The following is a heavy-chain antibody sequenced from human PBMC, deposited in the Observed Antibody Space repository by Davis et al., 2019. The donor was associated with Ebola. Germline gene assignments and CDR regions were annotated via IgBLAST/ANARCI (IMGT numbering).Heavy chain of an antibody. V-gene: IGHV3-74*01. Sequence: GESLKISCAASGFTFSTYWMHWVRQAPGKGLVWVSRITSDGSSATYTDSVKGRFTMSRDNAKNTLYLQMNSLTDEDTALYYCARDWPQKGYDYWGQGTLVTVSS. CDR2: ITSDGSSA. D-gene: IGHD2-15*01. CDR1: GFTFSTYW. CDR3: ARDWPQKGYDY. J-gene: IGHJ4*02.